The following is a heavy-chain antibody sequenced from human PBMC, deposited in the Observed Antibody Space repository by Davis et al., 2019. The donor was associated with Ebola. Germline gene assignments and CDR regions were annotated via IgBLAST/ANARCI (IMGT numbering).Heavy chain of an antibody. CDR2: IKQDGSEK. CDR1: GFTFSSYW. Sequence: GESLKISCAASGFTFSSYWMSWVRQAPGKGLEWVANIKQDGSEKYYVDSVKGRFTISRDNAKNSLYLQMNSLRAEDTAVYYCARVSGSGSYSFGMDVWGQGTTVTVSS. V-gene: IGHV3-7*01. CDR3: ARVSGSGSYSFGMDV. J-gene: IGHJ6*02. D-gene: IGHD3-10*01.